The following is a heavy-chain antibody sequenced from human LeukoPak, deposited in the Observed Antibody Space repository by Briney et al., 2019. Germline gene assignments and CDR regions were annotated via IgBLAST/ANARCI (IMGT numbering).Heavy chain of an antibody. J-gene: IGHJ5*02. CDR3: AKGPAMVRGTFDP. CDR1: GFTFSSYA. V-gene: IGHV3-23*01. Sequence: PGGSLRLSCAASGFTFSSYAMSWVRQAPGKGLEWVSSISGSGGSTDYADSVKGRFTISRDNSKNTLYLQMNSLRTEETAVYYCAKGPAMVRGTFDPWGQGTLVTVSS. CDR2: ISGSGGST. D-gene: IGHD3-10*01.